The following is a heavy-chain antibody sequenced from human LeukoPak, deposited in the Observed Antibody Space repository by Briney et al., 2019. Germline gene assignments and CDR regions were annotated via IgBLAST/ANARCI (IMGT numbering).Heavy chain of an antibody. CDR1: GFTFSSYA. D-gene: IGHD4-17*01. V-gene: IGHV3-23*01. CDR3: AKDSNYGDYVSFYWFDP. J-gene: IGHJ5*02. CDR2: ISSSPIST. Sequence: HPGGSLRLSCAASGFTFSSYAMSWVRQAPGKGLEWVSGISSSPISTYYADSVKGRFTISRDNSKNTLYLQMNSLRAEDTAAYYCAKDSNYGDYVSFYWFDPWGQGTLVTVSS.